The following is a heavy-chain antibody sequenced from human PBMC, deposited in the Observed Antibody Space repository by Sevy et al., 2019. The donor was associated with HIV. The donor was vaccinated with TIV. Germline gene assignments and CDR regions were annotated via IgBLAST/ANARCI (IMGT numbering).Heavy chain of an antibody. CDR3: AKPSGSFYFDY. V-gene: IGHV3-23*01. CDR2: ISGSGDST. J-gene: IGHJ4*02. D-gene: IGHD6-25*01. CDR1: AFSFNTYA. Sequence: GGSLRLSCAASAFSFNTYAMSWVRRAPGKGLEWVSTISGSGDSTFYSDSVKGRFTISRDNSKNTLYLQMNSLRAEDPAVYYCAKPSGSFYFDYWGQGTLVTVSS.